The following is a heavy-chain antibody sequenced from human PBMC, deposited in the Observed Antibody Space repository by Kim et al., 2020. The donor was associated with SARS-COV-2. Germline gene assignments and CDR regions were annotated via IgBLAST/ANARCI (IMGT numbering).Heavy chain of an antibody. CDR2: IYYSGST. CDR3: ARRGYSYGFGGRGGWYFDY. CDR1: GGSISSSSYY. J-gene: IGHJ4*02. Sequence: SETLSLTCTVSGGSISSSSYYWGWIRQPPGKGLEWIGSIYYSGSTYYNPFLKSRVTISVDTSKNQLSLKLSSVTAADTAVYYCARRGYSYGFGGRGGWYFDYWGQGTLVTVSS. D-gene: IGHD5-18*01. V-gene: IGHV4-39*01.